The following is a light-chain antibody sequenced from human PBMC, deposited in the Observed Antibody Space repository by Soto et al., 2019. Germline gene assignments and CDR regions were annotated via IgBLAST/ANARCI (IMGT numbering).Light chain of an antibody. CDR1: STDVGSDNI. V-gene: IGLV2-23*01. CDR3: CSYAGSSTPVV. Sequence: QSALTQPASVSGSPGQSITISCTGASTDVGSDNIVSWYQQHPGKAPKLMIYECTKRPSQISNRFSGSKSGNTASLTVSGLQAEDEADYYCCSYAGSSTPVVFGGGTKLTVL. CDR2: ECT. J-gene: IGLJ2*01.